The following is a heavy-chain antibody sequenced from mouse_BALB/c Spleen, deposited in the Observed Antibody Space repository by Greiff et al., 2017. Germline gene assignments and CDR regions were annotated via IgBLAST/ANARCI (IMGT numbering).Heavy chain of an antibody. D-gene: IGHD1-2*01. Sequence: QVQLKESGPGLVAPSQSLSITCTVSGFSLTGYGVNWVRQPPGKGLEWLGMIWGDGSTDYNSALKSRLSISKDNSKSQVFLKMNSLQTDDTARYYCARETTATGGAMDYWGQGTSVTVSS. J-gene: IGHJ4*01. CDR1: GFSLTGYG. CDR3: ARETTATGGAMDY. V-gene: IGHV2-6-7*01. CDR2: IWGDGST.